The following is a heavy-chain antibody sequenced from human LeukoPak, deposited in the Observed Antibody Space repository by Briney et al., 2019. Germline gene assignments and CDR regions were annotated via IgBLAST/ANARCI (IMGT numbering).Heavy chain of an antibody. CDR2: ISAYNGNT. D-gene: IGHD3-3*01. Sequence: GASVKVSCKASGYTFTSYGISWVRQAPGQGLEWMGWISAYNGNTNYAQKLQGRVTMTTDTSTSTAYMELRSLRSDDTAVYYCARDLRYYDFWSGYYTSLDYWGQGTLVTVSS. J-gene: IGHJ4*02. CDR3: ARDLRYYDFWSGYYTSLDY. CDR1: GYTFTSYG. V-gene: IGHV1-18*01.